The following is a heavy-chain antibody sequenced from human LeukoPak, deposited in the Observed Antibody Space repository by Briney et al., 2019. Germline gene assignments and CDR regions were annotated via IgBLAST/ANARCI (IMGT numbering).Heavy chain of an antibody. V-gene: IGHV5-51*01. CDR1: GYTFPNYW. J-gene: IGHJ4*02. CDR2: IYPGDSDT. CDR3: ARRDGYTSEY. Sequence: GESLKISCEGAGYTFPNYWIGWVRQMPGKGLEWMGIIYPGDSDTRYSPSFQGQVTMPADKSINTAYLQWSSLKASDSAIYYCARRDGYTSEYWGQGTLVTVSS. D-gene: IGHD5-24*01.